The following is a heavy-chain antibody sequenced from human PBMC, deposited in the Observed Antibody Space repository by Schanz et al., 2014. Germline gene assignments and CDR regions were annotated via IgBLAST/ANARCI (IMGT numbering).Heavy chain of an antibody. V-gene: IGHV3-33*08. Sequence: VHLLESGGGLVQPGGSLRLSCAASGFTFSSYGMNWVRQAPGKGLEWVASIGYDGSEKYYVDSVKGRFTISRDNSKDTLYLQMSGLTPEDTAVYYCARGPIPIQGVPMDFWGQGTLVTVSS. CDR3: ARGPIPIQGVPMDF. CDR1: GFTFSSYG. D-gene: IGHD3-10*01. CDR2: IGYDGSEK. J-gene: IGHJ4*02.